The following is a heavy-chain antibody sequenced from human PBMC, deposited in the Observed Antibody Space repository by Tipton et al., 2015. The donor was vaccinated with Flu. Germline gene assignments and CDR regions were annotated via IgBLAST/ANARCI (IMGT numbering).Heavy chain of an antibody. CDR1: VGSFSGYY. CDR3: ARRRDGYNCFDY. CDR2: INHSGST. D-gene: IGHD5-24*01. Sequence: AGLVKPSETLSLTCAVYVGSFSGYYWSWIRQPPGKGPEWIGEINHSGSTQYNPSLKSRVALSVDTSKNQFSLKLSSVTAADTAVYYCARRRDGYNCFDYWGQGTLVTASS. J-gene: IGHJ4*02. V-gene: IGHV4-34*01.